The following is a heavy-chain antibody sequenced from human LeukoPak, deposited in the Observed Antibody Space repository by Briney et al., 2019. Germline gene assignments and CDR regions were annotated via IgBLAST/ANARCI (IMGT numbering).Heavy chain of an antibody. J-gene: IGHJ4*02. CDR1: GFTFSSYG. CDR2: IWYGGSNK. V-gene: IGHV3-33*08. CDR3: AKSEGLTALDY. D-gene: IGHD4/OR15-4a*01. Sequence: PGGSLRLSCAASGFTFSSYGMHWVRQAPGKGLEWVAVIWYGGSNKYYADSVKGRFTISRDNSKNTLYLQMNSLRAEDTAVYYCAKSEGLTALDYWGQGTLVTVSS.